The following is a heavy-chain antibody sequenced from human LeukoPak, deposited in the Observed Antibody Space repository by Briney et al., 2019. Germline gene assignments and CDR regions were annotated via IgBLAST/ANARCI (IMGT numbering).Heavy chain of an antibody. D-gene: IGHD4-23*01. Sequence: GGSLRLSCAASGFTFSSYWMNWVRQAPGKGLEWVSSISSISSYIYYADSVKGRFTISRDNAKNSMYLQMNSLRAEDTAVYYCARRAGGYSHPYDYWGQGILVTVSS. CDR1: GFTFSSYW. CDR3: ARRAGGYSHPYDY. J-gene: IGHJ4*02. CDR2: ISSISSYI. V-gene: IGHV3-21*04.